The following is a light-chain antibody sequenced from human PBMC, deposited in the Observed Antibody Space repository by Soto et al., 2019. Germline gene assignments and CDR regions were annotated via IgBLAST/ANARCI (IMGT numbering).Light chain of an antibody. CDR3: QQRSDWPLT. CDR2: DAS. Sequence: ETVMTQSPVTLSVSPGDTAPLSCRASQRVSSHLAWYQQKPGQAPRLLIYDASNRATGIPARFSGSGSGTDFTLTISSLEPEDFAVYYCQQRSDWPLTFGGGTKVDIK. V-gene: IGKV3-11*01. CDR1: QRVSSH. J-gene: IGKJ4*01.